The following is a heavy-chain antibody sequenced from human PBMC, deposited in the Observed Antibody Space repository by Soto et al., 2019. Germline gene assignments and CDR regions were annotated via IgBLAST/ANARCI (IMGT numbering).Heavy chain of an antibody. V-gene: IGHV3-13*05. Sequence: EVQLVESGGGLVQPGGSLRLSCAASGFTFRNYDMHWVRQGTGKGLEWVSGISAAGDPDYADSVEGRFTISRENAQNSFFRQINTLRVLDTAVYYCATTYRYFYGLDVWRQRTTVIVSS. D-gene: IGHD1-1*01. CDR3: ATTYRYFYGLDV. CDR1: GFTFRNYD. CDR2: ISAAGDP. J-gene: IGHJ6*02.